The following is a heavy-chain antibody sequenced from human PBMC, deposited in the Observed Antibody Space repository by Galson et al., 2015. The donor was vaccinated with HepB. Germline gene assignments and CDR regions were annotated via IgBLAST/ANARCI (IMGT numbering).Heavy chain of an antibody. Sequence: SLRLSCAASGFTFGDDAVAWVRQAPGKGLEWVAFMQGKAYSGTIMYGASVRGRFSISKDDARSIAYLQMDSLKTEDTAVYYCCRDQVVGDRYMGMDVWGQGTTVTVSS. CDR1: GFTFGDDA. D-gene: IGHD5-24*01. J-gene: IGHJ6*02. CDR3: CRDQVVGDRYMGMDV. V-gene: IGHV3-49*04. CDR2: MQGKAYSGTI.